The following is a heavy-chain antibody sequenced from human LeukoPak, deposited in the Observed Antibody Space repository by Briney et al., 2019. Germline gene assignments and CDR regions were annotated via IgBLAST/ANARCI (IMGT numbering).Heavy chain of an antibody. CDR3: ARQGVYSSTDY. CDR2: IYPGDSDT. D-gene: IGHD6-6*01. V-gene: IGHV5-51*01. Sequence: GEPLKISCKASGYSFTTYWIGWVRQMPGKGLEWMGIIYPGDSDTRYSPSFQGQVTISADKSISTAYLQWSSLRASDTAMYYCARQGVYSSTDYWGQGTLVTVSS. J-gene: IGHJ4*02. CDR1: GYSFTTYW.